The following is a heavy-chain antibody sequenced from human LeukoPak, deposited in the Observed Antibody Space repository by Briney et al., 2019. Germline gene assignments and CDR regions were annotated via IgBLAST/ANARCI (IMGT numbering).Heavy chain of an antibody. CDR1: GFTFSSYG. Sequence: GGSLRLSCAASGFTFSSYGLSWVRQAPGKGLEWVSAISASGGSTYYADSVKGRFTISRDNSKNPLYLQMNSLRAEDTAVYYCAKNMVRGVIMSSSFDYWGQGTLVTVSS. V-gene: IGHV3-23*01. CDR3: AKNMVRGVIMSSSFDY. CDR2: ISASGGST. J-gene: IGHJ4*02. D-gene: IGHD3-10*01.